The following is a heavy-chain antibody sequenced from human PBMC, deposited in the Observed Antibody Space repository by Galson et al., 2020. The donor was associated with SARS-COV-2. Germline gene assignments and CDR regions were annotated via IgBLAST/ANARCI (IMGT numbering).Heavy chain of an antibody. V-gene: IGHV3-73*01. CDR3: SRRHDVDGYRLIDY. CDR1: GFTFSGSS. J-gene: IGHJ4*02. Sequence: GGSLRLSCAASGFTFSGSSMHWVRQASGNGLEWIGRIRSEANSHATSYAESLKGRFTISRDDSKNTAYLQMHSLKTEDTAVYYCSRRHDVDGYRLIDYWGQGTLVTVSS. CDR2: IRSEANSHAT. D-gene: IGHD3-16*02.